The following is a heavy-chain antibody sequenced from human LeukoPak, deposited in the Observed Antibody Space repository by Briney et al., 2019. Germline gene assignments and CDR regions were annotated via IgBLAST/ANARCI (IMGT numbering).Heavy chain of an antibody. V-gene: IGHV3-48*04. CDR3: ARSDYHTVTSYFDY. Sequence: GGSLRLSCAASGFTFSSYSMNWVRQAPGKGLEWVSYISSSSSTIYYADSVKGRFTISRDNAKNSLYLQMNSLRAEDTAVYYCARSDYHTVTSYFDYWGQGTLVTVSS. D-gene: IGHD4-17*01. CDR2: ISSSSSTI. CDR1: GFTFSSYS. J-gene: IGHJ4*02.